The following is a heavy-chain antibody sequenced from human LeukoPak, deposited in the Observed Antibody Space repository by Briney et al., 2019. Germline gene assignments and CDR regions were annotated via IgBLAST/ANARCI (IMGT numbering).Heavy chain of an antibody. J-gene: IGHJ3*02. Sequence: EASVKVSCKASGGTFSSYAISWVRQAPGQGLEWMGGIIPIFGTANYAQKFQGRVTITADESTSTAYMELSSLRSEDTAVYYCARDGRYDAFDIWGQGTMVTVSS. CDR1: GGTFSSYA. CDR3: ARDGRYDAFDI. D-gene: IGHD3-16*02. CDR2: IIPIFGTA. V-gene: IGHV1-69*01.